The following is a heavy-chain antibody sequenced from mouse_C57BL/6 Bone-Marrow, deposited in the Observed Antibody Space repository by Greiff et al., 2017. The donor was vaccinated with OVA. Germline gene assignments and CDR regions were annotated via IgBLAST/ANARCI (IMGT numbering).Heavy chain of an antibody. Sequence: EVQLQESGAELVRPGASVKLSCTASGFNIKDDYMHWVKQRPEQGLEWIGWIDPENGDTEYASKFQGKATITADTSSNTAYLQLSSLTSEDTAVYYGTHMREITTVVATRRDYWGQGTTLTVSS. CDR1: GFNIKDDY. V-gene: IGHV14-4*01. J-gene: IGHJ2*01. D-gene: IGHD1-1*01. CDR2: IDPENGDT. CDR3: THMREITTVVATRRDY.